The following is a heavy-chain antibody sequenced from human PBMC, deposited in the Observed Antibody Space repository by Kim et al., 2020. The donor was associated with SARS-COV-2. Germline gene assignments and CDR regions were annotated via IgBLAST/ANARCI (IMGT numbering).Heavy chain of an antibody. V-gene: IGHV4-59*01. Sequence: SETLSLTCTVSGGSISSYYWSWIRQPPGKGLEWIGYIYYSGSTNYNPSLKSRVTISVDTSKNQFSLKLSSVTAADTAVYYCARAGYRPPILFDYWGQGTL. CDR1: GGSISSYY. D-gene: IGHD2-15*01. CDR2: IYYSGST. CDR3: ARAGYRPPILFDY. J-gene: IGHJ4*02.